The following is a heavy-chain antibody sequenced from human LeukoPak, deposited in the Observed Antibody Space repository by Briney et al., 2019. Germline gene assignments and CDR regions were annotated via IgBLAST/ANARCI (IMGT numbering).Heavy chain of an antibody. Sequence: PGGSLRLSCAASGFIFSISDMHWVRQAPGKGLQWVAFISYDGSKKHCADSVQGRCTISRDNAKNTLYLQMNSLRAEDTAVYYCARVYSYSDPMDHWGQGTLVTVSS. CDR3: ARVYSYSDPMDH. J-gene: IGHJ4*02. CDR1: GFIFSISD. D-gene: IGHD1-26*01. V-gene: IGHV3-30*12. CDR2: ISYDGSKK.